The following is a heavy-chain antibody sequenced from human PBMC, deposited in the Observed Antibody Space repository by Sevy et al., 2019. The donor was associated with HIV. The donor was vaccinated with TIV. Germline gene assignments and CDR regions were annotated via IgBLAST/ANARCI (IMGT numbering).Heavy chain of an antibody. CDR2: INSDGRLS. CDR1: GFTSGSFC. D-gene: IGHD6-19*01. CDR3: AIGSAGTAQH. Sequence: GGSLRLSCAASGFTSGSFCMHWVRQTPKKGLVWVSNINSDGRLSNYADSVKGRFIVSRDNAKNTQHLQMTSLGAEDTAVYYCAIGSAGTAQHWGQGILVTVSS. V-gene: IGHV3-74*01. J-gene: IGHJ4*02.